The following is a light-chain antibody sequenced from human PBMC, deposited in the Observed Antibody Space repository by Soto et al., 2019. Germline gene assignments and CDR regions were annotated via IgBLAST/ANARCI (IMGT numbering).Light chain of an antibody. Sequence: EIVLTQSPGTLSLSPGERATLSCRASQSVSLNYLAWYQQKPGQTPRLLIYGASSRATGIPDRFSGSGSGTDFTLTIGRLEPEDVAVYYCQQYGSAPYSFGQGTKVEIK. CDR2: GAS. J-gene: IGKJ2*03. CDR3: QQYGSAPYS. CDR1: QSVSLNY. V-gene: IGKV3-20*01.